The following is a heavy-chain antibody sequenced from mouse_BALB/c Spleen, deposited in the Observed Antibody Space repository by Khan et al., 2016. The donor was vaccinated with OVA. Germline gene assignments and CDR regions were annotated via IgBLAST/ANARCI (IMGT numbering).Heavy chain of an antibody. CDR1: GYTFTYYV. D-gene: IGHD2-3*01. CDR2: IYPGSDKA. CDR3: ARGDGYYVYFDY. J-gene: IGHJ2*01. Sequence: QVQLQQSGPELVKPGASVKMSCKASGYTFTYYVITWVKQRTGQGLEWIGEIYPGSDKAYYNERFKGKATLTADKSSNTTHMQLSSLTSEDSAVYFCARGDGYYVYFDYWGQGTTLTVSS. V-gene: IGHV1-81*01.